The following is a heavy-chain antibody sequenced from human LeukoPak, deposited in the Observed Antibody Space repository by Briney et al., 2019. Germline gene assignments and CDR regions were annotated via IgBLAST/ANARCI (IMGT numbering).Heavy chain of an antibody. Sequence: SETLSLTCTVSGDSISTYYWSWIRQPPGKGLEWIGYIYYRVTCDYNPSLKSRVTMSVDMSTRQISLKLSSVTAADTAVYYCARAVGGDGSGSLWGPGTLVTVSS. CDR1: GDSISTYY. J-gene: IGHJ4*02. V-gene: IGHV4-59*01. CDR3: ARAVGGDGSGSL. CDR2: IYYRVTC. D-gene: IGHD3-10*01.